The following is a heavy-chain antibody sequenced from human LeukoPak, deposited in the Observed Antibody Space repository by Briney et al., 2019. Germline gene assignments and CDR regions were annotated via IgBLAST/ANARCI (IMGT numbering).Heavy chain of an antibody. CDR1: GYTFTSYG. D-gene: IGHD6-19*01. CDR3: ARDPQYTSGSSYDY. CDR2: ISAYNGNT. J-gene: IGHJ4*02. Sequence: ASVKVSCKASGYTFTSYGISWVRQAPGQGLEWMGWISAYNGNTNYAQKLQGRVTMTIDTSTSTAYMELRSLRSDDTAVYYCARDPQYTSGSSYDYWGQGTLVTVSS. V-gene: IGHV1-18*01.